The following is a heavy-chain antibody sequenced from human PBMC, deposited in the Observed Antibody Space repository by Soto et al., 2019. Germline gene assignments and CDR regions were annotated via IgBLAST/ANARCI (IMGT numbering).Heavy chain of an antibody. CDR2: IYHSGST. D-gene: IGHD6-19*01. V-gene: IGHV4-4*02. Sequence: PSETLSLTCAVSGGSISSSNWWSWVRQPPGKGLEWIGEIYHSGSTNYNPSLKSRVTISVDKSKNQFSLKLSSVTAADTAVYYCARAGIAVAGDFDYWGQGTLVTVS. CDR1: GGSISSSNW. CDR3: ARAGIAVAGDFDY. J-gene: IGHJ4*02.